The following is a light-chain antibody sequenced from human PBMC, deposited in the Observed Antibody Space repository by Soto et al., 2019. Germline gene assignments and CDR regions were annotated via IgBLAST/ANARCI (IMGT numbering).Light chain of an antibody. CDR2: AS. CDR3: QHYGTSAL. J-gene: IGKJ3*01. Sequence: EIVLTQSPGTLSLSPGERATLSCRASQSVSDMYLAWYQHKPGQAPRLLIYASNRATGIPDRFSGSGSGTDFTLTINRLEPEYFAVYYCQHYGTSALFGPGTKVEIK. CDR1: QSVSDMY. V-gene: IGKV3-20*01.